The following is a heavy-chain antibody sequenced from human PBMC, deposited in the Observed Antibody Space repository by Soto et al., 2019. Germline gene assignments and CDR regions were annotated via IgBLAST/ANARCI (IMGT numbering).Heavy chain of an antibody. CDR3: ARDRAHGLDI. J-gene: IGHJ3*02. CDR2: ISANKGNT. Sequence: ASVKVSCKASGYTFASNGISWVRQAPGQGLEWIGWISANKGNTNYAQNLQGRVTLTRDTSTDTVYMEMRSLRSDDTAVYYCARDRAHGLDIWGQRTMVTVSS. V-gene: IGHV1-18*01. CDR1: GYTFASNG.